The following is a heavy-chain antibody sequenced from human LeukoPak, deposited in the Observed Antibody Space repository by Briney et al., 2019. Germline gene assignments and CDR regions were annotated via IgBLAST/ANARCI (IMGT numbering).Heavy chain of an antibody. Sequence: GRSLRLSCVASGFTLSTDTMTWVRQAPGKALEWVSSVVGSGDTTSYADSVKGRFTISRDNSKNTLYLHMSSLRAEDTATYYCAKGSSGNYYHWGQGTLVTVSS. CDR2: VVGSGDTT. D-gene: IGHD3-10*01. CDR3: AKGSSGNYYH. J-gene: IGHJ1*01. V-gene: IGHV3-23*01. CDR1: GFTLSTDT.